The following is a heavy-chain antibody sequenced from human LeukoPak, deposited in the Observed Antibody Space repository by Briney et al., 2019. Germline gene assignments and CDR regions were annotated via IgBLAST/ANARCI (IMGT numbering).Heavy chain of an antibody. CDR2: ISGSGGST. D-gene: IGHD3-10*01. CDR3: AKDPYYGSGSRKPKYYFDY. V-gene: IGHV3-23*01. Sequence: GGSLRLSCAASGFTFSSYAMSWVRQAPGKGLEWVSAISGSGGSTYYADSVKGRFTISRDNSKNTLYLQMNSLRAEDTAVCYCAKDPYYGSGSRKPKYYFDYWGQGTLVTVSS. CDR1: GFTFSSYA. J-gene: IGHJ4*02.